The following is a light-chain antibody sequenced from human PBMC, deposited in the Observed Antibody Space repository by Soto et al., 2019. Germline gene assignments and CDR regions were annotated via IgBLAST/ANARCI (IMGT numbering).Light chain of an antibody. J-gene: IGLJ1*01. Sequence: ALTQPRSVSGSPGQSVTISCTGASSDVGGYNYVSWYQQHPGKAPKLMIYDVSKRPSGVPDRFSGSKSGNTASLTISGLQTEDEADYYCCSYAGRYTYVFGTGTKV. CDR3: CSYAGRYTYV. CDR2: DVS. V-gene: IGLV2-11*01. CDR1: SSDVGGYNY.